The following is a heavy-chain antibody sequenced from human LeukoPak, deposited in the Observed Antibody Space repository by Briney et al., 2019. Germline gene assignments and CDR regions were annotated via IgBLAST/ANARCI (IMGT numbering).Heavy chain of an antibody. CDR2: ISGSGTT. CDR3: AKEPGVAHYYYYMDV. CDR1: GFTFSSHA. Sequence: PGGSLRLSCAASGFTFSSHAMSWVRQAPGKGLEWVSGISGSGTTSYADSVKGRFTISRDNSKNTLYLQMNSLRAEDTAVYYCAKEPGVAHYYYYMDVWGKGTTVTVSS. V-gene: IGHV3-23*01. D-gene: IGHD2-15*01. J-gene: IGHJ6*03.